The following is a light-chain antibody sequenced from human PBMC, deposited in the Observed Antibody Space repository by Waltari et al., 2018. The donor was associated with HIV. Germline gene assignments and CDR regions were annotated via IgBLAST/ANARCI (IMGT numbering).Light chain of an antibody. CDR2: RNN. CDR1: TSNIGSND. CDR3: VAWDDGLRGVL. J-gene: IGLJ2*01. Sequence: SVLTQPPSASGTPGQRVTISCSGSTSNIGSNDVFWYQYLPGAAPKLLIHRNNQRPSGVPVRFSGSTSGTSASLAISGLRSEDEADYYCVAWDDGLRGVLFGGGTKVAIL. V-gene: IGLV1-47*01.